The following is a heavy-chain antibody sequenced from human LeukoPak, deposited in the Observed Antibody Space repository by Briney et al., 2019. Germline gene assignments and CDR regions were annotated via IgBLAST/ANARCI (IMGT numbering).Heavy chain of an antibody. Sequence: GGSLRLSCAASGFTFSSYAMSWVRQAPGKGLEWVSAISGSGGSTYYADSVKGRFTISRDNSKNTLYLQMNSLRAEDTAVYYCAKVGFAYYYDSSGYYYFDYWGQGTLVTVSS. D-gene: IGHD3-22*01. J-gene: IGHJ4*02. CDR1: GFTFSSYA. CDR3: AKVGFAYYYDSSGYYYFDY. V-gene: IGHV3-23*01. CDR2: ISGSGGST.